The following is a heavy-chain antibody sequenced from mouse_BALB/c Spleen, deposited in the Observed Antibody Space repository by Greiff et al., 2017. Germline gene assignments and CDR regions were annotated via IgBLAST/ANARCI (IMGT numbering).Heavy chain of an antibody. V-gene: IGHV3-6*02. CDR1: GYSITSGYY. Sequence: ESGPGLVKPSQSLSLTCSVTGYSITSGYYWNWIRQFPGNKLEWMGYISYDGSNNYNPSLKNRISITRDTSKNQFFLKLNSVTTEDTATYYCARDYGNSYWYFDVWGAGTTVTVSS. CDR2: ISYDGSN. D-gene: IGHD2-1*01. J-gene: IGHJ1*01. CDR3: ARDYGNSYWYFDV.